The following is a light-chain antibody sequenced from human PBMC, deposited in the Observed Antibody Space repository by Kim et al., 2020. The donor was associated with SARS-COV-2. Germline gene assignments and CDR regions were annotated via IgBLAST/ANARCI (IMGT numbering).Light chain of an antibody. CDR1: PTGSSNY. Sequence: SRSGGASPTGSSNYVDGYQQGPDQAPRPLFFGSSSWATGIPDRFSGSGSGTAFTLTISRLEPEDLAVYSCQQYVTSPWTFGQGTKVDIK. CDR3: QQYVTSPWT. J-gene: IGKJ1*01. CDR2: GSS. V-gene: IGKV3-20*01.